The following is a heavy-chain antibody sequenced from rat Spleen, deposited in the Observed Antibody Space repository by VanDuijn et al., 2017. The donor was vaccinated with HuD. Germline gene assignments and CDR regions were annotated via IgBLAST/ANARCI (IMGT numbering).Heavy chain of an antibody. CDR3: TRSGV. Sequence: QVQLMESGPGLVQPSETLSLTCTVSGFSLTSYNVHWVRQPPGKGLEWMGVMWSGGSTDYNSALKSRLSISRDTSKNQVFLKMNSLQTEDTAIYYCTRSGVWGQGVMVTVSS. D-gene: IGHD4-4*01. CDR1: GFSLTSYN. J-gene: IGHJ2*01. CDR2: MWSGGST. V-gene: IGHV2-45*01.